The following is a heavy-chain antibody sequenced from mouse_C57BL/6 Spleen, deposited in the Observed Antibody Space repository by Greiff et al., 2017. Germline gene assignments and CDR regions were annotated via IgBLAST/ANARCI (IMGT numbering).Heavy chain of an antibody. CDR3: ARRYGSSYDRYFDV. CDR2: INPGSGGT. D-gene: IGHD1-1*01. Sequence: VQLQQSGAELVRPGPSVKVSCKASGYAFTNYLIEWVKQRPGQGLEWIGVINPGSGGTNYNEKFKGKATLTADNAYSTAYMQLSSLTSEYSAVYFCARRYGSSYDRYFDVGGTGTTVTVSS. CDR1: GYAFTNYL. J-gene: IGHJ1*03. V-gene: IGHV1-54*01.